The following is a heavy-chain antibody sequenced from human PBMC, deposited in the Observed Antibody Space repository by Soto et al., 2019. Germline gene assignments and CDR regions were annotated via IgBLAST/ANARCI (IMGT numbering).Heavy chain of an antibody. V-gene: IGHV1-69*08. J-gene: IGHJ3*02. D-gene: IGHD2-15*01. Sequence: QVQLVQSGAEVKKPGSSVKVSCKASGGTFSSYTISWVRQAPGQGLEWMGRIIPILGIANYAQKFQGRVTITADKPTSTAYMELSSLRSEDTAVYYCARDRYCSGGSCYSDDACDIWGQGTMVTVSS. CDR1: GGTFSSYT. CDR2: IIPILGIA. CDR3: ARDRYCSGGSCYSDDACDI.